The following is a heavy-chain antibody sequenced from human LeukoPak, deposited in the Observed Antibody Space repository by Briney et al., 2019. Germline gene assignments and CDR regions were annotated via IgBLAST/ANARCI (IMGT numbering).Heavy chain of an antibody. Sequence: SETLSLTCAVYGGSFSGYYWSWIRQPPGKGLEWIGEINHSGSTNYNPSLKSRVTISVDTSKNQFSLKLSSVTAADTAVYYCAIGPYSSSSFFPRENWFDPWGQGTLVTVSS. CDR2: INHSGST. CDR3: AIGPYSSSSFFPRENWFDP. J-gene: IGHJ5*02. CDR1: GGSFSGYY. V-gene: IGHV4-34*01. D-gene: IGHD6-6*01.